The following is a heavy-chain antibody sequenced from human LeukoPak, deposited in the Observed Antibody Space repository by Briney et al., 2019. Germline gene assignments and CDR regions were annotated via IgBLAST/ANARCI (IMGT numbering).Heavy chain of an antibody. D-gene: IGHD2-15*01. CDR3: ARVELGYCSGGSCSPRSYFDY. J-gene: IGHJ4*02. CDR1: GGSISSSSYY. Sequence: SETLSLTRTVSGGSISSSSYYWGWIRQPPGKGLEWIGSIYYSGSTYYNPSLKSRVTISVDTSKNQFSLKLSSVTAADTAVYYCARVELGYCSGGSCSPRSYFDYWGQGTLVTVSS. CDR2: IYYSGST. V-gene: IGHV4-39*07.